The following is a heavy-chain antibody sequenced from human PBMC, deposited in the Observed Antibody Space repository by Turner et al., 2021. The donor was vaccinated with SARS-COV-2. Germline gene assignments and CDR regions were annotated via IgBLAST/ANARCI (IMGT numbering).Heavy chain of an antibody. D-gene: IGHD2-2*02. J-gene: IGHJ4*02. CDR1: GYTFTGYY. V-gene: IGHV1-2*02. CDR2: INPNSSGT. CDR3: ARSIVVVPAAISY. Sequence: QVQLVQSGAAVKKPGASVKVSCKASGYTFTGYYMHWVRQAPGQGVEWMGWINPNSSGTNYAQKFKGRVTMTRDMSISTAYMELSRLRSDDTAVYYCARSIVVVPAAISYWGQGTLVTVSS.